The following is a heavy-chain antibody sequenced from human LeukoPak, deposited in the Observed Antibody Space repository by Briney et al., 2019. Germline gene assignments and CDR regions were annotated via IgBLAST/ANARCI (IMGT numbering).Heavy chain of an antibody. D-gene: IGHD6-19*01. Sequence: GGSLRLSCAASGFTFSSYTMNWVRQAPGKGLEWVSYISSSGSTIYYADSVKGRFTISRDNSMHTLYVEMNSLRAEDTAVYYCAKDEALISVAGLDSWGQGTLVTVSS. J-gene: IGHJ4*02. CDR2: ISSSGSTI. CDR3: AKDEALISVAGLDS. V-gene: IGHV3-48*01. CDR1: GFTFSSYT.